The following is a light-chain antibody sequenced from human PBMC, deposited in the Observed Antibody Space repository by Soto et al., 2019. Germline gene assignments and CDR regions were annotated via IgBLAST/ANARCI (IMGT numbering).Light chain of an antibody. CDR3: QQYSSSRT. J-gene: IGKJ1*01. V-gene: IGKV3-20*01. Sequence: IAFTQSPCTLSLSPLERSTLSCRASQSVSSNHLAWYQQKPGQAPRLLIYGGSRRATGIPVRFSGSGSETDFTLTITRLEPEDFAVYYCQQYSSSRTFGQGTKVDIK. CDR2: GGS. CDR1: QSVSSNH.